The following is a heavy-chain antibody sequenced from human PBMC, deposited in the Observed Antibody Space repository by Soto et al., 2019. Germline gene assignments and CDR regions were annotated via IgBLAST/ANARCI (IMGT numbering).Heavy chain of an antibody. D-gene: IGHD3-22*01. CDR3: ARVVDYYDPYSYYGMDV. V-gene: IGHV3-21*01. Sequence: EVQLVESGGGLVKPGGSLRLSCAASGFTFSSYNMNWVRQAPGKGLEWVSSISSSSSYIYYADSVKGRFTISRDNAKNSLYLQMNSLSAEDTGVYYCARVVDYYDPYSYYGMDVWGQGTTVTVS. CDR2: ISSSSSYI. J-gene: IGHJ6*02. CDR1: GFTFSSYN.